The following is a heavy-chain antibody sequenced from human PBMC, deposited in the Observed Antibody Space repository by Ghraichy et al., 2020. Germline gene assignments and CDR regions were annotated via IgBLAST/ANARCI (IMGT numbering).Heavy chain of an antibody. CDR2: ISSNGGST. Sequence: GESLNISCSASGFTFSSYAMHWVRQAPGKGLEYVSAISSNGGSTYYADSVKGRFTISRDNSKNTLYLQMSSLRAEDTAVYYCVKDSYYYDSSGYYGVDYWGQGTLVTVSS. CDR3: VKDSYYYDSSGYYGVDY. J-gene: IGHJ4*02. D-gene: IGHD3-22*01. V-gene: IGHV3-64D*06. CDR1: GFTFSSYA.